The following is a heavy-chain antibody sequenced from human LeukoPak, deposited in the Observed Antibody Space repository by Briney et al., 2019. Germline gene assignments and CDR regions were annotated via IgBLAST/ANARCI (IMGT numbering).Heavy chain of an antibody. CDR3: ARAGSYCSGGSCYAY. V-gene: IGHV1-69*13. J-gene: IGHJ4*02. CDR2: IIPIFGTA. Sequence: ASVKVSCKASGGTFSSYAISWVRQAPGQGLEWMGGIIPIFGTANYAQKFQGRVTITADESTSTAYKELSSLRSEDTAVYYCARAGSYCSGGSCYAYWGQGTLVTVSS. CDR1: GGTFSSYA. D-gene: IGHD2-15*01.